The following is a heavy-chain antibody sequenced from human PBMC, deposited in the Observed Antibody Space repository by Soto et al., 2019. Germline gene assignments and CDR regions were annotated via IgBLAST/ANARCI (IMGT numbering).Heavy chain of an antibody. J-gene: IGHJ6*02. V-gene: IGHV4-31*03. Sequence: QVQLQESGPGLVKPSQTLSLTCTVSGGSISSGGYYWSWIRQHPGKGLEWIGYIYYSGSTYYNPSLRSRVTIPVDTSKTQFSLKLSSVTAADTAVYYCARDWGSYGSGQLFRHGMDVWGQGTTVTVSS. CDR3: ARDWGSYGSGQLFRHGMDV. CDR2: IYYSGST. CDR1: GGSISSGGYY. D-gene: IGHD3-10*01.